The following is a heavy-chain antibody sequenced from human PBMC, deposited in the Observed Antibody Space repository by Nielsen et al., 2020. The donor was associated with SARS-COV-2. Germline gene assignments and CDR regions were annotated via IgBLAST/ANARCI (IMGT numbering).Heavy chain of an antibody. J-gene: IGHJ4*02. Sequence: GGSLRLSCAASGFTFSSHDMHWVRQTTGKGLEWVSAIGTAGDTYYPGSVKGRFTISRENAKNSLYLQMNSLRAGDTAVYYCARGRYYDFWSGYYYFDYWGQGTLVTVSS. CDR1: GFTFSSHD. CDR2: IGTAGDT. CDR3: ARGRYYDFWSGYYYFDY. D-gene: IGHD3-3*01. V-gene: IGHV3-13*04.